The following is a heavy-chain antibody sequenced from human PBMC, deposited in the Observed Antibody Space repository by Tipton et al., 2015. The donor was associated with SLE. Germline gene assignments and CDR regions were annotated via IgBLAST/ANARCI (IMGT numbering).Heavy chain of an antibody. J-gene: IGHJ4*02. CDR3: AGSGGWLLEY. Sequence: LSLTCTVSGGSISSSSYYWGWIRQPPGKGLEWVADISYDGRNKYYADSVKGRFTISRDNSKNTLYLQMNSLRAEDTAVYYCAGSGGWLLEYWGQGTLVTVSS. D-gene: IGHD6-19*01. V-gene: IGHV3-30*03. CDR1: GGSISSSS. CDR2: ISYDGRNK.